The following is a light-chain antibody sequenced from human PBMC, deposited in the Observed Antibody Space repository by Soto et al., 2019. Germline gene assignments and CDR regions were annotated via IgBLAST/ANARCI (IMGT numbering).Light chain of an antibody. CDR2: ASS. J-gene: IGKJ5*01. CDR3: QLYGISPQ. CDR1: KTSGSNF. Sequence: EIVLTQSPGTLSLSPGERATLSCKTSKTSGSNFLAWYQHKPGQAPRLLIYASSNRATGIPDRFGGSASGPDFTLTINRLEPEDFAVYYCQLYGISPQFGQGTRLEI. V-gene: IGKV3-20*01.